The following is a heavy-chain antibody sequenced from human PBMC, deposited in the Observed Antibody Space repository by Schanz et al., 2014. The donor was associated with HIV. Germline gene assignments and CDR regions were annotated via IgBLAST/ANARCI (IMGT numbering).Heavy chain of an antibody. Sequence: QVQLVESGGGVVQPGRSLRLSCTASGFTFSSSGMHWVRQAPGKGLEWVAAMWNDESHKGYADSVKGRFTISRDNSKNTRYLQMNSLRAEDTAVYYCAKDQGDVSGTPFDYWGQGTLVTVSS. CDR3: AKDQGDVSGTPFDY. CDR1: GFTFSSSG. CDR2: MWNDESHK. J-gene: IGHJ4*02. D-gene: IGHD1-20*01. V-gene: IGHV3-33*06.